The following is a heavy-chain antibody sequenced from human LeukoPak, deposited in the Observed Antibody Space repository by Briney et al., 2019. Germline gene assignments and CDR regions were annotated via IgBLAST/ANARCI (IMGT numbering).Heavy chain of an antibody. CDR3: ARPGSSTPGAFDI. J-gene: IGHJ3*02. CDR1: GGSISSYY. Sequence: SETLSLTCTVSGGSISSYYWSWIRQPPGKALEWIGYIYTSGTTDYNPSLKSRVTISVDTSKNQFSLKLTSVTAADAAVYYCARPGSSTPGAFDIWGQGTMVTVSS. D-gene: IGHD2-2*01. CDR2: IYTSGTT. V-gene: IGHV4-4*09.